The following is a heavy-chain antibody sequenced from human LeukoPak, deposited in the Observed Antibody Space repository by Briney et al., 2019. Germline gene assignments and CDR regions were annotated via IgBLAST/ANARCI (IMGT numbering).Heavy chain of an antibody. CDR1: GFTFSNYG. CDR2: IRYDGSNK. Sequence: GGSLRLSCAASGFTFSNYGMHWVRQAPGKGLEWVAFIRYDGSNKYYADSVKGRFTISRDNSKHTLYLQMNSLRAEDTAVYYCAKDGELLRGFDYWGQGTLVTVSS. V-gene: IGHV3-30*02. CDR3: AKDGELLRGFDY. D-gene: IGHD2-15*01. J-gene: IGHJ4*02.